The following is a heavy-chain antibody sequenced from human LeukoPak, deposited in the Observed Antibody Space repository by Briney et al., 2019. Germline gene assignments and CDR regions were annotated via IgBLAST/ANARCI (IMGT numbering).Heavy chain of an antibody. CDR2: INSDGTST. CDR3: IRARALTGVADY. V-gene: IGHV3-74*01. J-gene: IGHJ4*02. Sequence: PGGSLRLSCAASGFTFSSSWMHWVRLVPGKGLVWVSHINSDGTSTGDADSVTGRFTTSRDNAKNTLYLQMSSLRAEDTGLYYCIRARALTGVADYWGQGTLVTVSS. CDR1: GFTFSSSW. D-gene: IGHD3-9*01.